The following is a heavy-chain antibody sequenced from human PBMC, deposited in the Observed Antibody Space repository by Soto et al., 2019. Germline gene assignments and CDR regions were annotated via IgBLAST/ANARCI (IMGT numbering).Heavy chain of an antibody. CDR1: GGSFSGYY. CDR2: INHSGST. Sequence: QVQLQQWGAGLLKPSETLFLTCAVYGGSFSGYYWSWIRQPPGKGLEWIGEINHSGSTNYNPSLKGRVTISVDTSKNQFSLKLSSVTAADTAVYYCATEPMTTWRRDAFDIWGQGTMVTVSS. CDR3: ATEPMTTWRRDAFDI. V-gene: IGHV4-34*01. J-gene: IGHJ3*02. D-gene: IGHD4-4*01.